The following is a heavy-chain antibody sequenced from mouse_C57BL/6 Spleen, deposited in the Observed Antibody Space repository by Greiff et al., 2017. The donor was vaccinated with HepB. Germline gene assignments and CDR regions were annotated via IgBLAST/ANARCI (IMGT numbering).Heavy chain of an antibody. CDR1: GFTFSSYT. J-gene: IGHJ1*03. D-gene: IGHD2-5*01. CDR2: ISGGGGNT. CDR3: ARRGYSNSYWYFDV. Sequence: EVKVVESGGGLVKPGGSLKLSCAASGFTFSSYTMSWVRQTPEKRLEWVATISGGGGNTYYPDSVKGRFTISRDNAKNTLYLQMSSLRSEDTALYYCARRGYSNSYWYFDVWGTGTTVTVSS. V-gene: IGHV5-9*01.